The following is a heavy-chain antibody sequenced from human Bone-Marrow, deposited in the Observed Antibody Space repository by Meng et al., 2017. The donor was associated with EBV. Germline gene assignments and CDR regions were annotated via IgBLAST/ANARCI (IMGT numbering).Heavy chain of an antibody. D-gene: IGHD3-10*01. Sequence: QVQLQESGPGLVKPSGTLSRTCAVPGGSISSSNWWSWVRQPPGKGLEWIGEIYHSGSTNYNPSLKSRVTISVDKSKNQFSLKLSSVTAADTAVYYCARRSITMVRGVDDWFDPWGQGPLGTVYS. V-gene: IGHV4-4*02. CDR2: IYHSGST. J-gene: IGHJ5*02. CDR1: GGSISSSNW. CDR3: ARRSITMVRGVDDWFDP.